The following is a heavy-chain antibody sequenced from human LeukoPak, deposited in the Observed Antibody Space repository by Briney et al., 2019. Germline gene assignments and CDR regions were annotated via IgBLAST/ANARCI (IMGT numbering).Heavy chain of an antibody. CDR1: GFTFSSYS. V-gene: IGHV3-30*03. D-gene: IGHD6-6*01. Sequence: GGSLRLSCAASGFTFSSYSMHWVRQTPGKGLQWVAHIQYDGANEHYADSVKGRFTISRDNSMGTLFLQMNSLRSDDTAVYFCARDVNLRQLVDWGQGTLVIVSS. CDR3: ARDVNLRQLVD. J-gene: IGHJ4*02. CDR2: IQYDGANE.